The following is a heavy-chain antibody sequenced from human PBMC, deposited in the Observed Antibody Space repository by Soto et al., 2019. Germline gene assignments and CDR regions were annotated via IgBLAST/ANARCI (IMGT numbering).Heavy chain of an antibody. V-gene: IGHV1-46*03. Sequence: ASVKVSCKASGYTFPSYYMHWVRQAPGQGLEWMGIINPSGGSTSYAQKFQGRVTMTRDTSTSTVYMELSSLRSEDTAVYYCARGLLSTVTTSWLNWFDPWGQGTLVTVSS. D-gene: IGHD4-17*01. CDR3: ARGLLSTVTTSWLNWFDP. CDR2: INPSGGST. CDR1: GYTFPSYY. J-gene: IGHJ5*02.